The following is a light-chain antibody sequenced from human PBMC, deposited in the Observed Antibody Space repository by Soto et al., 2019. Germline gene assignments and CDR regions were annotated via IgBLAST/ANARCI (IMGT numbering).Light chain of an antibody. CDR3: QQYGRTSXT. CDR2: GAS. J-gene: IGKJ1*01. V-gene: IGKV3-20*01. CDR1: QSVSTNF. Sequence: EMVLTQSPGTLSLSPGEGATLSCRASQSVSTNFFAWYQQKPGQAPRLLIYGASTRATGIPDRFSGSGSGTDFTLTISRLEPEDFAVYYCQQYGRTSXTFGQGTKV.